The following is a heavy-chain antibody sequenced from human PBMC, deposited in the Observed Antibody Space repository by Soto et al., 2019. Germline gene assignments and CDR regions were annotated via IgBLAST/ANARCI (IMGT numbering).Heavy chain of an antibody. CDR2: IYYSGST. Sequence: TETLSLTCTVSGGSISSYYWSWIRQPPGKGLEWIGYIYYSGSTNYNPSLKSRVTISVDTSKNQFSLKLSSVTAADTAVYYCARVLYSSGWYWDSGQGTLVTLSS. V-gene: IGHV4-59*01. CDR1: GGSISSYY. D-gene: IGHD6-19*01. J-gene: IGHJ4*02. CDR3: ARVLYSSGWYWD.